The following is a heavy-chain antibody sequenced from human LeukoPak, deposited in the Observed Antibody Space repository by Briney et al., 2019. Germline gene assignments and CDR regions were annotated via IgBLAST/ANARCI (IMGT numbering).Heavy chain of an antibody. CDR2: MSGSDDYI. D-gene: IGHD4-17*01. J-gene: IGHJ2*01. Sequence: GSLRLSCAASGFTFSTYTMSWVRQAPGKGLEWVSAMSGSDDYIYYADSVKGRFTISRDNFKNTLYLQINSLRAGDTAVYYCAKEVLDYEIPYWYFDLWGRGTLVTVSS. CDR3: AKEVLDYEIPYWYFDL. CDR1: GFTFSTYT. V-gene: IGHV3-23*01.